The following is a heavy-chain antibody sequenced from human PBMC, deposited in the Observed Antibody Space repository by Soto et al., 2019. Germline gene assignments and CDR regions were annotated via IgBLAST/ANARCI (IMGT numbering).Heavy chain of an antibody. J-gene: IGHJ4*02. V-gene: IGHV3-23*01. CDR2: ITGSGGPT. Sequence: PGGSLRLSCAASGFTLSSYAMSWVRQAPGKGLEWVSAITGSGGPTKYADSVKGRFTVSRDNSKNTLYLQMNSLRAEDTAVYYCAKDACGGTCYYYFDQWGQGALVTVSS. CDR1: GFTLSSYA. CDR3: AKDACGGTCYYYFDQ. D-gene: IGHD2-21*01.